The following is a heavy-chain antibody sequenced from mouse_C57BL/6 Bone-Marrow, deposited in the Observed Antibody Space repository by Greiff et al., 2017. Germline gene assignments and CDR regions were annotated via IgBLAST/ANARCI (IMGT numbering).Heavy chain of an antibody. Sequence: EVKLQESGAELVRPGASVKLSCTASGFNIKDDYMHWVKQRPEQGLEWIGWIDPENGDTEYASKFQGKATITADTASNTAYLQLSSLTSEDNAVYYCTTGDYKDYYARDYWGQGTSVTVSS. D-gene: IGHD2-12*01. CDR3: TTGDYKDYYARDY. V-gene: IGHV14-4*01. CDR2: IDPENGDT. CDR1: GFNIKDDY. J-gene: IGHJ4*01.